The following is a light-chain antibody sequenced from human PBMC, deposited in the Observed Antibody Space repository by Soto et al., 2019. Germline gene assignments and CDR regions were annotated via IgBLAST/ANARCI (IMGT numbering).Light chain of an antibody. Sequence: DVVMTQSPLSLPVTLGQPASISCRSSQSLIHSDGNTYLNWFQQKPGQSPRRLVYKVSDRDSGVPDRCSGSGSGTNFTLKISRVEADDVGVYYCMQGTHWPWTFGQGTEVEIK. J-gene: IGKJ1*01. CDR3: MQGTHWPWT. CDR1: QSLIHSDGNTY. V-gene: IGKV2-30*02. CDR2: KVS.